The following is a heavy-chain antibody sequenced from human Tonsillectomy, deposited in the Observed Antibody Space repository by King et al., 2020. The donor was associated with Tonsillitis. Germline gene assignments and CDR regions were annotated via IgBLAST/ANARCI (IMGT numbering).Heavy chain of an antibody. V-gene: IGHV3-66*01. Sequence: VQLVESGGGLVQPGGSLRLSCAASGFTVSSNFMTWVRQAPGKGLEWVSLLYSGGTTDYADSVKGRFTISRDNSKNTLYLQMNSLRAEDTAVYYCARWWTSDGYGSSDAFDILGQGTMVTVSS. CDR3: ARWWTSDGYGSSDAFDI. CDR2: LYSGGTT. J-gene: IGHJ3*02. CDR1: GFTVSSNF. D-gene: IGHD5-24*01.